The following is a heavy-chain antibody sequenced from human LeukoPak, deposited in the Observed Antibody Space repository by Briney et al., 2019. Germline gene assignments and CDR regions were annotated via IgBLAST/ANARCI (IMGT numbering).Heavy chain of an antibody. J-gene: IGHJ4*02. D-gene: IGHD6-19*01. CDR2: IRGSGTTT. Sequence: PGGSLRLSCTASGFTFRSYVMSWFRQAPGKGLEWVSGIRGSGTTTHYADSVKGRFTISRDNSKNTLYLQMNSLRAEDTAVYYCARGFSSGWALDYWGQGTLVTVSS. CDR1: GFTFRSYV. CDR3: ARGFSSGWALDY. V-gene: IGHV3-23*01.